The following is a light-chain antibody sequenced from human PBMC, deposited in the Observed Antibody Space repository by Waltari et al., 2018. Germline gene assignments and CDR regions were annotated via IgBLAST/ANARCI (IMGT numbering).Light chain of an antibody. V-gene: IGKV3-15*01. CDR2: GAS. Sequence: ETVMTQSPATLSVSPGERATLSCRASQSVSSNLAWYQQKPGQAPRLLIYGASTRATGIPARFSGSGSGTEFTLTISSLQSEDFAVYYCQQYNNWPPGLTFGGGTKVEIK. J-gene: IGKJ4*01. CDR3: QQYNNWPPGLT. CDR1: QSVSSN.